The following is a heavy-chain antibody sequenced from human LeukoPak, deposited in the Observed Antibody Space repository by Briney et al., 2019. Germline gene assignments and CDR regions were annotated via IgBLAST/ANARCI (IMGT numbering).Heavy chain of an antibody. CDR1: GFIFSRYG. CDR3: ARSARGVIFDV. J-gene: IGHJ6*04. CDR2: VSYDGTET. V-gene: IGHV3-30*03. D-gene: IGHD3-10*01. Sequence: GGSLRLSCAASGFIFSRYGIHWVRQAPGKGLEWVAVVSYDGTETKYADSVKGRLNLSRDNSKNTVYLQMNSLPFEDTAVYYCARSARGVIFDVWGKGTTVTVSS.